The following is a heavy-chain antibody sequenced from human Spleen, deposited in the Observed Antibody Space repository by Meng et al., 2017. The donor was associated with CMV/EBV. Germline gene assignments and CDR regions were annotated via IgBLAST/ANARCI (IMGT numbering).Heavy chain of an antibody. V-gene: IGHV3-7*01. CDR3: ARVLIPAAHYYYGMDV. Sequence: GGSLRLSCAASGFTLSSYWMSWVRQAPGKGLEWVANIKQDGSEKNYVDSVKGRFTISRDNAKNSLYLQMNSLRVEDTAVYYCARVLIPAAHYYYGMDVWGQGTTVTVSS. CDR2: IKQDGSEK. D-gene: IGHD2-2*01. J-gene: IGHJ6*02. CDR1: GFTLSSYW.